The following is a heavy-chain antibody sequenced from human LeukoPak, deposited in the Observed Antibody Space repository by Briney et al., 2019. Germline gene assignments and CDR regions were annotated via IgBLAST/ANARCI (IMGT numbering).Heavy chain of an antibody. CDR1: GFTFSSYSMN. J-gene: IGHJ4*02. Sequence: GSLRLSCAASGFTFSSYSMNWVRQPPGKGLEWIGSIYYSGSTYYNPSLKSRVTISVDTSKNQFSLKLSSVTAADTAVYYCARRSSMVRGVISDWGQGTLVTVSS. D-gene: IGHD3-10*01. V-gene: IGHV4-39*01. CDR3: ARRSSMVRGVISD. CDR2: IYYSGST.